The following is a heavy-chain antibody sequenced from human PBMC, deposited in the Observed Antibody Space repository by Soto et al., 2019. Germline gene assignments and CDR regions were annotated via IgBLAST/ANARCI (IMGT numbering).Heavy chain of an antibody. CDR2: IYWDDDK. D-gene: IGHD6-19*01. Sequence: QITLKESGPTLVKPTQTLTLTCTFSGFSLSTSGVGVGWIRQPPGKALEWLALIYWDDDKRYSPSLKSRLTITKDTSKNQVVLRMTNMDPVDTATYYCAHRKNEYSSGGRAFDVWGQGTMVTVSS. CDR1: GFSLSTSGVG. CDR3: AHRKNEYSSGGRAFDV. J-gene: IGHJ3*01. V-gene: IGHV2-5*02.